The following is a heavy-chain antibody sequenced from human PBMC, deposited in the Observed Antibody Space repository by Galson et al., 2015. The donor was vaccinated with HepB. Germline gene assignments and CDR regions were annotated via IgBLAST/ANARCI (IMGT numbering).Heavy chain of an antibody. Sequence: SVKVSCKASGDTFSSYAISWVRQAPGQGLEWMGGIIPIFGTTNYAQKFQGRVTITADESTYTAYMDLSSLRSKDTAVYYCARSPLTMVRGVMGSAFDIWGQGTMVTVSS. J-gene: IGHJ3*02. D-gene: IGHD3-10*01. CDR3: ARSPLTMVRGVMGSAFDI. V-gene: IGHV1-69*13. CDR2: IIPIFGTT. CDR1: GDTFSSYA.